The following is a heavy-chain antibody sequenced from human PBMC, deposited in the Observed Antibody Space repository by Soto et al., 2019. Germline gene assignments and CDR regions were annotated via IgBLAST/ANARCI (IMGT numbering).Heavy chain of an antibody. CDR2: IYYSGST. V-gene: IGHV4-59*12. D-gene: IGHD6-13*01. J-gene: IGHJ5*02. Sequence: SETLSLTCTVSGGSISSYYWSWIRQPPGKGLEWIGYIYYSGSTNYNPSLKSRVTISVDTSKNQFSLKLSSVTAADTAVYYCARVFSDSSSFFDPWGQGTLVTVS. CDR1: GGSISSYY. CDR3: ARVFSDSSSFFDP.